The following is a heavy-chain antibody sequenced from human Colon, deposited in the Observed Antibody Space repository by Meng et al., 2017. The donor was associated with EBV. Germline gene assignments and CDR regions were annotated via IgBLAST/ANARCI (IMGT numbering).Heavy chain of an antibody. CDR3: ARNYYFDY. Sequence: QVRLQVSGPGVVKPSKTLSLTCTVSGGSINSGDYYWSWIRQPPGKGLEWIGYIYYTGSTYYNPSLKSRVTISMDTSKNQFSLRLSSVTAADTAVYYCARNYYFDYWGQGTLVTVSS. V-gene: IGHV4-30-4*01. CDR2: IYYTGST. CDR1: GGSINSGDYY. J-gene: IGHJ4*02.